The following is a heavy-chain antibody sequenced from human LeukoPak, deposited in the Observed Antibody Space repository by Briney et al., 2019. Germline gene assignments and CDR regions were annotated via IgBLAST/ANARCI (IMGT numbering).Heavy chain of an antibody. CDR1: GFTFSIYS. CDR2: ISSSSNYI. CDR3: ARESRRVGEGDFDY. D-gene: IGHD1-26*01. J-gene: IGHJ4*02. V-gene: IGHV3-21*01. Sequence: GGSLRLSCAASGFTFSIYSMNWVRQAPGKGLEWVSSISSSSNYIYYADSVKGRFTISRDNAKNSLYLQMNSLRAEDTAVYYCARESRRVGEGDFDYWGQGTLVTVSS.